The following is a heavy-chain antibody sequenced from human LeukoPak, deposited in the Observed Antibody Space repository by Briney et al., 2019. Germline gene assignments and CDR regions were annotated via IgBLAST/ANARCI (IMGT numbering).Heavy chain of an antibody. CDR3: VKDREEMTAAGRGPFDY. J-gene: IGHJ4*02. CDR2: ISWDGGTT. CDR1: GFTFDDYT. Sequence: GGSLRLSCAASGFTFDDYTMHWVRQAPGKSLEWVSLISWDGGTTSYADSVKGQFTISKDNSKNSLYLQMNSLRTEDTALYYCVKDREEMTAAGRGPFDYWGQGTLVTVPS. D-gene: IGHD6-13*01. V-gene: IGHV3-43*01.